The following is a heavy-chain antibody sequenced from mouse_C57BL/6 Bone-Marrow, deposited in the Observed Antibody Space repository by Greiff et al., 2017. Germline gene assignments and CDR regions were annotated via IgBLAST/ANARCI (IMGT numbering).Heavy chain of an antibody. CDR3: AITTVVATGDY. CDR2: IHPNSGST. CDR1: GYTFTSYW. D-gene: IGHD1-1*01. J-gene: IGHJ2*01. V-gene: IGHV1-64*01. Sequence: QVQLQQPGAELVKPGASVKLSCKASGYTFTSYWMHWVKQRPGQGLEWIGMIHPNSGSTNYNEKFKSKATLTVDKSSSTAYMQLSSLTSEDSAVYYCAITTVVATGDYWGQGTTLTVSS.